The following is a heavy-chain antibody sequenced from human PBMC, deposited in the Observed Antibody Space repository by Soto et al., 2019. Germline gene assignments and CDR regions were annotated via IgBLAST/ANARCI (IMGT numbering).Heavy chain of an antibody. CDR1: GFTFRSYV. Sequence: QVQLVESGGGVVQPGTSLRLSCVGSGFTFRSYVIHWVRQAPGKGLEWVALTSYDGSNNFYGDSVKGRFTISRHNSRNTVELQMDSLRFEDTALYYCALWGKTGGLDDRGHGTLVSVSS. CDR3: ALWGKTGGLDD. D-gene: IGHD3-16*01. J-gene: IGHJ4*01. V-gene: IGHV3-33*05. CDR2: TSYDGSNN.